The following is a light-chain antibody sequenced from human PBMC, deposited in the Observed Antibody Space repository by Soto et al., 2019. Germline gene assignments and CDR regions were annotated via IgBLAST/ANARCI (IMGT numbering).Light chain of an antibody. CDR3: LHHNGYPPV. CDR1: QHITND. CDR2: LAS. J-gene: IGKJ2*01. V-gene: IGKV1-17*01. Sequence: DIQMTQSPSSLSASVGDTVTITCRASQHITNDCAWYQQKSGRAPKCLILLASRLQTGVPSRFSGSGSGTEFTLTISSMQPDEFATDYCLHHNGYPPVFGQGTKVEIK.